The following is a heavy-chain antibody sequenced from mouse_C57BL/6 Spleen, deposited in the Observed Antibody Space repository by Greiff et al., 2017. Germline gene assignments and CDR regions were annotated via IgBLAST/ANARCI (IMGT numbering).Heavy chain of an antibody. Sequence: VQLQQSGPELVKPGASVKISCKASGYTFTDYYMNWVKQSHGKSLEWIGDINPNNGGTSYNQKFKGKATLTVDKSSSPAYMELRSLTSEDSAVYYCARPYGGKFAYWGQGTLVTGSA. V-gene: IGHV1-26*01. CDR1: GYTFTDYY. CDR3: ARPYGGKFAY. J-gene: IGHJ3*01. CDR2: INPNNGGT. D-gene: IGHD1-1*01.